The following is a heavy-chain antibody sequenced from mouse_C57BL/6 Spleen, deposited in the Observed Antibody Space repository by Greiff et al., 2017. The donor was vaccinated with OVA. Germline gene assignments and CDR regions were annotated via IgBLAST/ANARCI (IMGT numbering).Heavy chain of an antibody. CDR3: ARQANWASWFAY. J-gene: IGHJ3*01. CDR2: FYPGSGSI. CDR1: GYTFTEYT. Sequence: QVQLKESGAELVKPGASVKLSCKASGYTFTEYTIHWVKQRSGQGLEWIGWFYPGSGSIKYNEKFKDKATLTADKSSSTVYMELSRLTSEDSAVYFCARQANWASWFAYWGQGTLVTVSA. D-gene: IGHD4-1*01. V-gene: IGHV1-62-2*01.